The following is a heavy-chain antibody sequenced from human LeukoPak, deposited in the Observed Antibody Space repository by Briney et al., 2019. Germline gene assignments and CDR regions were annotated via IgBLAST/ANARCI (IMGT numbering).Heavy chain of an antibody. CDR1: GYTFTGYY. D-gene: IGHD2-2*01. J-gene: IGHJ3*02. Sequence: SVKVSCKASGYTFTGYYMHWVRQAPGQGLEWMGGIIPIFGTANYAQKFQGRVTITADESTSTAYMELSSLRSEDTAVYYCARTLGYCSSTSCSDAFDIWGQGTMVTVSS. CDR2: IIPIFGTA. V-gene: IGHV1-69*13. CDR3: ARTLGYCSSTSCSDAFDI.